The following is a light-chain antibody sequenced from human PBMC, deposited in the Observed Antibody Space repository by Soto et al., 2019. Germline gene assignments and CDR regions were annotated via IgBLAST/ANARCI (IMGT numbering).Light chain of an antibody. CDR1: SSDVGGYKY. CDR3: SSYTSNNTQV. Sequence: QSALTQPASVSGSPGQSITISCTGTSSDVGGYKYVSWYQQHPGKAPKLMIFEVSNRPSGVSNRFSGSKSGNTASLTISGLQAEDEADYYCSSYTSNNTQVFVTGTKLTVL. V-gene: IGLV2-14*01. CDR2: EVS. J-gene: IGLJ1*01.